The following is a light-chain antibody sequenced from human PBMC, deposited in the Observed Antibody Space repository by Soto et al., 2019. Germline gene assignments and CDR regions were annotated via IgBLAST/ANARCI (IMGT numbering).Light chain of an antibody. V-gene: IGKV1-5*01. CDR3: QQSYSTPIT. Sequence: DIQMTQSPSTLSASVCDRVTITSRASQSVSTWLAWYQQRPGKAPKLLIHDASSLERGVPSRFSGSGSGTDFTLTISSLQPEDFATYYCQQSYSTPITFGQGTRLEIK. J-gene: IGKJ5*01. CDR1: QSVSTW. CDR2: DAS.